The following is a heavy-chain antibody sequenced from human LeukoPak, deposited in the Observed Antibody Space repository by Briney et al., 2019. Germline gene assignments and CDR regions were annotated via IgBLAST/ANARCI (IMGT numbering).Heavy chain of an antibody. D-gene: IGHD2-2*01. Sequence: PGGSLRLSCAASGFTFSIYGMHWVRQAPGKGLEWVAVISYDGSNKYYADSVKGRFTISRDNSKNTLYLQMNSLRAEDTAVYYCAKDKEGYRSSTSCYAYYFDYWGQGTLVTVSS. CDR1: GFTFSIYG. CDR2: ISYDGSNK. J-gene: IGHJ4*02. V-gene: IGHV3-30*18. CDR3: AKDKEGYRSSTSCYAYYFDY.